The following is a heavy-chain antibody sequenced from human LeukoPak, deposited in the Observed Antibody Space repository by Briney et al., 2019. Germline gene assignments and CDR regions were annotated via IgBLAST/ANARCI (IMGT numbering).Heavy chain of an antibody. V-gene: IGHV4-59*01. CDR2: IYYSGST. CDR1: GGSFSGYY. D-gene: IGHD6-13*01. CDR3: ARCSSSWWVDYYYMDV. J-gene: IGHJ6*03. Sequence: SETLSLTCAVYGGSFSGYYWSWIRQPPGKGLEWIGYIYYSGSTNYNPSLKSRVTISVDTSKNQFSLKLSSVTAADTAVYYCARCSSSWWVDYYYMDVWGKGTTVTVSS.